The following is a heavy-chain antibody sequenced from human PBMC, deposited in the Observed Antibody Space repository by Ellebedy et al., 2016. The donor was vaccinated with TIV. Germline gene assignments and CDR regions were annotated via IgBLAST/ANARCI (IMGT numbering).Heavy chain of an antibody. D-gene: IGHD5-18*01. V-gene: IGHV1-46*01. CDR2: INPRGGTT. CDR3: AVRAYSYGGFDY. J-gene: IGHJ4*02. Sequence: ASVKVSXKAFRYTFTNYYMHWVRQASGHGLEWMGAINPRGGTTAYAQKFQGRVTMTRDTSSSTVYMELSSLRSDDTAVFYCAVRAYSYGGFDYWGQGTLVTVSS. CDR1: RYTFTNYY.